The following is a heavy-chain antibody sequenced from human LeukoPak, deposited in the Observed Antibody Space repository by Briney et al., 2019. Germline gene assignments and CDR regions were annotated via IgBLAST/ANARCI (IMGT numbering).Heavy chain of an antibody. D-gene: IGHD3-10*01. CDR3: ARLVRGVINLYYFDY. J-gene: IGHJ4*02. CDR1: GFTFSSYS. V-gene: IGHV3-48*04. Sequence: GGSLRLSCAASGFTFSSYSMNWVRQAPGKGLEWVSYISSSSSTIYYADSVKGRFTISRDNAKNSLYLQMNSLRAEDTAVYYCARLVRGVINLYYFDYWGQGTLVTVSS. CDR2: ISSSSSTI.